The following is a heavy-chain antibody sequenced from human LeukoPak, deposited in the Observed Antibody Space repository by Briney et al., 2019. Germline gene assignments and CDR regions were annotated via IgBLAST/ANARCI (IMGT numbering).Heavy chain of an antibody. Sequence: SETLSLTCTVSGYSISSGYYWGWIRQPPGKGLEWIGSIYHSGSTYYNPSLKSRVTISVDTSKNQFSLKLSSVTAADTAVYYCARGGDIVLMVYEFDYWGQGTLVTVSS. CDR3: ARGGDIVLMVYEFDY. V-gene: IGHV4-38-2*02. D-gene: IGHD2-8*01. J-gene: IGHJ4*02. CDR1: GYSISSGYY. CDR2: IYHSGST.